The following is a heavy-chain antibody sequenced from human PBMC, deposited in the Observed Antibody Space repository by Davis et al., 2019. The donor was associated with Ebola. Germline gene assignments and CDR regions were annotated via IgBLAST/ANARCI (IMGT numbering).Heavy chain of an antibody. V-gene: IGHV3-48*01. Sequence: PGGSLRLSCAASGFSFSTYNMNWVRQTPGKGLEWLSYISSSGNTLYYADSVKGRFTISRDNSKNTLYLHINSLSAEDTAVYYCARVGYGDYWRWFDPWGQGTLVTVSS. CDR3: ARVGYGDYWRWFDP. CDR2: ISSSGNTL. D-gene: IGHD4-17*01. CDR1: GFSFSTYN. J-gene: IGHJ5*02.